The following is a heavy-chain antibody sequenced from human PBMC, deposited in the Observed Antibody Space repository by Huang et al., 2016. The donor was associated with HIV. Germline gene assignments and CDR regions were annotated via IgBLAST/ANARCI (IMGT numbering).Heavy chain of an antibody. CDR3: ATTDGDGLFFY. V-gene: IGHV4-59*11. CDR1: GDSISSPY. D-gene: IGHD4-17*01. CDR2: IYYGGKT. Sequence: QMQLQESGPGLVKPSETLSLTCTVSGDSISSPYWSWIRQTPGKGLEWIGSIYYGGKTKYNPSLKSRVTISVDTTKSHLSLKLGSVSAADTAVYYCATTDGDGLFFYWGQGTLVAVSS. J-gene: IGHJ4*02.